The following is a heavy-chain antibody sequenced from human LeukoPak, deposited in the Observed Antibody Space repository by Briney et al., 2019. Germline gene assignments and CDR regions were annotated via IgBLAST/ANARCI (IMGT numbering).Heavy chain of an antibody. CDR1: GYSISSGYY. CDR2: IYHSGST. D-gene: IGHD3-22*01. Sequence: PSETLSLTCTVSGYSISSGYYWGWIRQPPGKGLEWIGSIYHSGSTYYNPSLKSRVTISVDTSKNQFSLKLSSVTAADTAVYYCARVGYYYDSSGYYHAEFDPWGQGTLVTVSS. CDR3: ARVGYYYDSSGYYHAEFDP. J-gene: IGHJ5*02. V-gene: IGHV4-38-2*02.